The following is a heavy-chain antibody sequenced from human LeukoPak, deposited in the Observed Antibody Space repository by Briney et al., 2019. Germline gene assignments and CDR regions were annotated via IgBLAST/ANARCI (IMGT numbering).Heavy chain of an antibody. J-gene: IGHJ6*03. D-gene: IGHD1-26*01. CDR1: GFTFSSYG. CDR2: IRYDGSNK. Sequence: GGSLRLSCAASGFTFSSYGMHWVRQAPDKGLEWVAFIRYDGSNKYYADSVKGRFTISRDNSKNTLYLQMNSLRAEDTAVYYCAKDMGRELPPYYYYYYMDVWGKGTTVTVSS. V-gene: IGHV3-30*02. CDR3: AKDMGRELPPYYYYYYMDV.